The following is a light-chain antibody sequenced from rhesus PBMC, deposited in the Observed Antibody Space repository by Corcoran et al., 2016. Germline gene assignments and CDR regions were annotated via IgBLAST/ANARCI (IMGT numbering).Light chain of an antibody. CDR1: QGIGNN. V-gene: IGKV1S17*01. CDR3: QHGNGIPWT. CDR2: AAS. Sequence: DIQMTQSPSSLSASVGDRVTITCQASQGIGNNLAWYQQKPGKVPKLLIYAASTLERGVPSRFGGSGAGKDFTLTISSLQPENFATYYCQHGNGIPWTFGQGTKVEIK. J-gene: IGKJ1*01.